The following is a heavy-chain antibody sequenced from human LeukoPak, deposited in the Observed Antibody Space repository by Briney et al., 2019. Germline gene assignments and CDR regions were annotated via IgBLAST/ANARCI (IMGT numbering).Heavy chain of an antibody. CDR3: ARHSSSWYPDY. Sequence: SETLSLTCTVSGGSIRSYYWSWIRQPPGKGLEWIGYIHYTGSTNYNPSLKSRVTISVDTSKNQFSLQLSSVTATDTAVYFCARHSSSWYPDYWGQGTLVAVSS. CDR1: GGSIRSYY. V-gene: IGHV4-59*08. D-gene: IGHD6-13*01. J-gene: IGHJ4*02. CDR2: IHYTGST.